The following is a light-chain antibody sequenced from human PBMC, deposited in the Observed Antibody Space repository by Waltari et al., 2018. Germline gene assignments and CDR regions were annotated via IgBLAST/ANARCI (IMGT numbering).Light chain of an antibody. CDR3: QQLNSIPPT. Sequence: IQLTQSPSSLSASVGDRVPITCRATQGITSYLAWYQQKPGKAPNLLIYAASSLQSGVPSRFSGSGSGTDFTLTISSLQPEDFATYYCQQLNSIPPTFGGGTNVEIK. J-gene: IGKJ4*01. V-gene: IGKV1-9*01. CDR1: QGITSY. CDR2: AAS.